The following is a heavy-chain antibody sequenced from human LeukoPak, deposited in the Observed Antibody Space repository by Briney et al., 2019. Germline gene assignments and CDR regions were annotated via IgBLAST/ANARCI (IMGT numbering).Heavy chain of an antibody. V-gene: IGHV3-30*02. J-gene: IGHJ4*02. CDR1: GFTFSSYG. D-gene: IGHD4-17*01. Sequence: GGSLRLSCAASGFTFSSYGMHWVRQAPGKGLEWVAFIRYDGSNKYYADSVKGRFSISRDNSKNTLYLQMNSLRAEDTAVYYCSRGVTTVTPARFDYWGQGTLVTVSS. CDR2: IRYDGSNK. CDR3: SRGVTTVTPARFDY.